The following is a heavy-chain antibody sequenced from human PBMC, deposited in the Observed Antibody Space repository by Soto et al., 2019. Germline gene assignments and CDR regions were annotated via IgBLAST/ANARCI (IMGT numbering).Heavy chain of an antibody. CDR1: GGSISSATYY. Sequence: SETLSLTCFVSGGSISSATYYWNWIRQHPRKGLEWIGYIYYSGSTYYSQSLKSRLTISVDTSKNQFSLKLSSVTAADTAVYYCARGDWYFDLWGRGTLVTVS. V-gene: IGHV4-31*03. CDR3: ARGDWYFDL. CDR2: IYYSGST. J-gene: IGHJ2*01.